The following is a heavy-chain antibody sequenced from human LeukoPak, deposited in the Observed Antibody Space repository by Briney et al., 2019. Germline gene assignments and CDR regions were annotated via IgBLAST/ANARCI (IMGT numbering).Heavy chain of an antibody. J-gene: IGHJ3*01. CDR1: GFTFSSYA. Sequence: GGSLRLSCAASGFTFSSYAMTWVRQPPGKGLEGVSSITGSTGSTYYADSVKGRFTISRDNSKNTLYLQMNSLRAEDTAVYYCAKDPPAVWGQGTMVTVSS. V-gene: IGHV3-23*01. CDR2: ITGSTGST. CDR3: AKDPPAV.